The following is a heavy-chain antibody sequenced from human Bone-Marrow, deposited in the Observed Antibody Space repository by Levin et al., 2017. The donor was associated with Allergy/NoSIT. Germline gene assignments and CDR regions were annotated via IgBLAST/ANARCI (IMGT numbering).Heavy chain of an antibody. CDR2: ISHDGGET. J-gene: IGHJ3*02. D-gene: IGHD2-2*01. Sequence: LSLTCAASGLSFSFDSTGLHWVRQAPGKGLEWVAVISHDGGETSYGDSVEGRFTISRDNSKNTLYLQMNSLRAEDTATYYCVCSSSWYDAFDIWGQGTMVTVSS. CDR1: GLSFSFDSTG. V-gene: IGHV3-30*03. CDR3: VCSSSWYDAFDI.